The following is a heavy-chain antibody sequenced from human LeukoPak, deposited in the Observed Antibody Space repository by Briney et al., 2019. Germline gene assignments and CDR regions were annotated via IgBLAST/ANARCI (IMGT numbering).Heavy chain of an antibody. J-gene: IGHJ4*02. Sequence: GGSLRLSCAASGFTFSSYSMNWVRQAPGKGLEWVSSISSSSSYIYYADSVKGRFTISRDNAKNSLYLQMNSLRAEDTAVYYCARDFDEIGDCDILTGYTNWGQGTLVTVSS. CDR1: GFTFSSYS. CDR2: ISSSSSYI. V-gene: IGHV3-21*01. D-gene: IGHD3-9*01. CDR3: ARDFDEIGDCDILTGYTN.